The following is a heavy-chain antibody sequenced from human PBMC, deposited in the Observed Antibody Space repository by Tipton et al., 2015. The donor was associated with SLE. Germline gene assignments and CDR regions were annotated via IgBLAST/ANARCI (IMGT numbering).Heavy chain of an antibody. CDR2: IYYSGRT. D-gene: IGHD6-6*01. V-gene: IGHV4-39*07. Sequence: TLSLTCTVSGGSISSSSYYWGWIRQPPGKGLEWIGSIYYSGRTYYNPSLKSRVTISVDTSKNQFSLKLSSVTAADTAVYYCASYSSSYFDYWGQGTLVTVSS. J-gene: IGHJ4*02. CDR1: GGSISSSSYY. CDR3: ASYSSSYFDY.